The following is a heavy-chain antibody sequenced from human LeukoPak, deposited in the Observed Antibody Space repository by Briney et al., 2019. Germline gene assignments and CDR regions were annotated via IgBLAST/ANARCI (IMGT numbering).Heavy chain of an antibody. CDR3: ARERSSGWYQKYFQH. J-gene: IGHJ1*01. V-gene: IGHV4-4*07. D-gene: IGHD6-19*01. Sequence: PSETLSLTCTVSGGSISSYYWSWIRQPAGKGLEWIGRIYTSGSTNYNPSPKSRVTMSVDTSKNQFSLKLSSVTAADTAVYYCARERSSGWYQKYFQHWGQGTLVTVSS. CDR1: GGSISSYY. CDR2: IYTSGST.